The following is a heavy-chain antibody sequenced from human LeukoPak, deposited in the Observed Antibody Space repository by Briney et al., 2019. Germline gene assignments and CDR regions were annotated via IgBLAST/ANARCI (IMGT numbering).Heavy chain of an antibody. CDR1: GGSISSYY. D-gene: IGHD6-13*01. Sequence: SETLSLTCTVSGGSISSYYWSWIRQPPGKGLEWIGHIYYSGSTNYNPSLKSRVTISVDTSKNQFSLKLSSVTAADTAVYYCARSRSSWRHAFDIWGQGTMVTVSS. CDR2: IYYSGST. CDR3: ARSRSSWRHAFDI. V-gene: IGHV4-59*01. J-gene: IGHJ3*02.